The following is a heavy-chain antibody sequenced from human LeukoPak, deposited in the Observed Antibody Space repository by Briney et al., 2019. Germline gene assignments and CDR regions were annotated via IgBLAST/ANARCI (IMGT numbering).Heavy chain of an antibody. V-gene: IGHV3-7*01. CDR3: ARRPYSDTSGRLSDV. J-gene: IGHJ6*02. Sequence: GGSLRLSCAASGFTFSRHWMTWVRQAPGKGLEWVANIKQDGSEKNYVDSVKGRFTISRDNAKNSLYLQMNSLRDEDTAVYFCARRPYSDTSGRLSDVWGQGTTVTVSS. D-gene: IGHD3-22*01. CDR1: GFTFSRHW. CDR2: IKQDGSEK.